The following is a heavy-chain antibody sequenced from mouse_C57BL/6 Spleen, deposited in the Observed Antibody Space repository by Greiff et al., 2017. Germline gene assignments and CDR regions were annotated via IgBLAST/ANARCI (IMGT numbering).Heavy chain of an antibody. CDR2: IYPGDGDT. CDR3: VTTVVAGDY. V-gene: IGHV1-82*01. J-gene: IGHJ2*01. CDR1: GYAFSSSW. Sequence: VQLQQSGPELVKPGASVKISCKASGYAFSSSWMNWVKQRPGKGLEWIGRIYPGDGDTNYNGKFKGKATLTADKSSSTAYMQLSSLTSEDSAVYFCVTTVVAGDYWGQGTTLTVSS. D-gene: IGHD1-1*01.